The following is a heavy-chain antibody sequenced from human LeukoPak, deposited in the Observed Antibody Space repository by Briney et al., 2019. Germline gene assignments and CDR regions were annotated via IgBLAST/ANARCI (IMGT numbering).Heavy chain of an antibody. V-gene: IGHV3-9*01. J-gene: IGHJ4*02. CDR3: TGHHQAYSRTY. Sequence: PGGSLRLSCAASGFTFDDYAMHWVRQAPGKGLEWVSGISWNSGSIGYADSVKGRFTISRDNAKGTLYLQMSSLRAEDTAVYYCTGHHQAYSRTYWGQGTLVTVSS. D-gene: IGHD4-11*01. CDR1: GFTFDDYA. CDR2: ISWNSGSI.